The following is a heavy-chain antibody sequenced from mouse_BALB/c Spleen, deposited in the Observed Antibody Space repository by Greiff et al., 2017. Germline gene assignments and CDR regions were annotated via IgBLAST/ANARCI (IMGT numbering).Heavy chain of an antibody. J-gene: IGHJ4*01. Sequence: DVQLVESGGGLVQPGGSLKLSCAASGFTFSSYGMSWVRQTPDKRLELVATINSNGGSTYYPDSVKGRFTISRDNAKNTLYLQMSSLKSEDTAMYYCAREGGNLYYAMDYWGQGTSVTVSS. V-gene: IGHV5-6-3*01. D-gene: IGHD1-1*02. CDR2: INSNGGST. CDR3: AREGGNLYYAMDY. CDR1: GFTFSSYG.